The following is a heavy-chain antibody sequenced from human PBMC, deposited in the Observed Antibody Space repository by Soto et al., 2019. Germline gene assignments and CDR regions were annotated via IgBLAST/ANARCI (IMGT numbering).Heavy chain of an antibody. CDR3: VGRGNQNWGDY. Sequence: GGSLRLSCAASVFTFSSYGMHWVRQAPGKGLEWVSSIWYDGNNKYYADSVKGRFTISRDNSRNTLFLQMNSLRAEDTALYYCVGRGNQNWGDYWGQGTQVTVSS. V-gene: IGHV3-33*01. CDR2: IWYDGNNK. J-gene: IGHJ4*02. CDR1: VFTFSSYG. D-gene: IGHD7-27*01.